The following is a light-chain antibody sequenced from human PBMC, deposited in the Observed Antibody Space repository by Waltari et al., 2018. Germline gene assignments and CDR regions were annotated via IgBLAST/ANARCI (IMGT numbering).Light chain of an antibody. CDR3: QQYGSSSLT. CDR1: QTVSPTY. CDR2: GAS. Sequence: ELVLTQSPGTLSLSPAADRATLSCRASQTVSPTYLAWYQQQSGPVPRLLIYGASNRAAGIPDMFSGSGSGTDCTLTITSLERDDFFAVYYCQQYGSSSLTFGGGTKVEIK. J-gene: IGKJ4*01. V-gene: IGKV3-20*01.